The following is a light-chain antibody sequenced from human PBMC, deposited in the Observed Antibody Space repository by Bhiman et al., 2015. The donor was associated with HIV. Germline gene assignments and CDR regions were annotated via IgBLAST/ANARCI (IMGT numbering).Light chain of an antibody. CDR3: NSRDSSDNIWV. V-gene: IGLV3-19*01. CDR1: SLRSSY. J-gene: IGLJ3*02. Sequence: SYELTQDPAVSVALGQTVRITCQGDSLRSSYANWYQQKPGQAPVLVIYGKNNRPSGIPDRFSGSSSGNTASLTITGAQAEDEADYYCNSRDSSDNIWVFGGGTKLTVL. CDR2: GKN.